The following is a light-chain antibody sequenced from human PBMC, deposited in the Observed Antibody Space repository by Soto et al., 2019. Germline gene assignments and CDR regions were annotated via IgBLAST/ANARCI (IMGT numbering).Light chain of an antibody. CDR1: QDISNY. CDR3: HQYDNLPPWT. CDR2: DAS. J-gene: IGKJ1*01. Sequence: DIQMTQSPSSLSASVGDRVTITCQASQDISNYLNWYQQKPGKAPKLLIYDASNLETGVPSRFNGSGSGTDYTFTISSLQQEDNATYYCHQYDNLPPWTFGQGTKVEIK. V-gene: IGKV1-33*01.